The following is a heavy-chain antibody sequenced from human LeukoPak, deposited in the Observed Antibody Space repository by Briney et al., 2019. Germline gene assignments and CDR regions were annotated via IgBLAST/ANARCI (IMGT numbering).Heavy chain of an antibody. CDR3: ARDSPDCSSITCYKDWFDP. Sequence: SETLSLTCTVSGYSISSGYYWGWFRQPPGKGLEWIGSIYHSGSTYYNPSLKSPVTISVDTSKNQFSLKLSSVTAADTAVYYCARDSPDCSSITCYKDWFDPWGQGTLVTVSS. V-gene: IGHV4-38-2*02. CDR2: IYHSGST. J-gene: IGHJ5*02. CDR1: GYSISSGYY. D-gene: IGHD2-2*02.